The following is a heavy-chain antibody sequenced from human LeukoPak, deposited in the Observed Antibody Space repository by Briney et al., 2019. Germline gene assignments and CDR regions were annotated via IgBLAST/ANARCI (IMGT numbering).Heavy chain of an antibody. Sequence: SETLSLTCTVSGGSISSYYWSWIRQPAGKGLEWIGRIYTSGSTNYNPSLKSRVTMSVDTSKNQFSLKLSSVTAADTAVYYCAGSLPGIAAAGNIDYWGQGTLVTVSS. CDR2: IYTSGST. CDR1: GGSISSYY. J-gene: IGHJ4*02. CDR3: AGSLPGIAAAGNIDY. V-gene: IGHV4-4*07. D-gene: IGHD6-13*01.